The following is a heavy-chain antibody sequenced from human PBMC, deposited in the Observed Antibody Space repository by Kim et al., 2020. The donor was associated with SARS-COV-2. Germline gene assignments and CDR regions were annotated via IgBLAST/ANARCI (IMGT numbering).Heavy chain of an antibody. CDR1: GGSISSYY. V-gene: IGHV4-59*01. D-gene: IGHD3-22*01. J-gene: IGHJ6*02. Sequence: SETLSLTCTVSGGSISSYYWSWIRQPPGKGLEWIGYIYYSGSTNYNPSLKSRVTISVDTSKNQFSLKLSSVTAADTAVYYCARVLGDSSGYYYYYYYGMDVWGQGTTVTVSS. CDR3: ARVLGDSSGYYYYYYYGMDV. CDR2: IYYSGST.